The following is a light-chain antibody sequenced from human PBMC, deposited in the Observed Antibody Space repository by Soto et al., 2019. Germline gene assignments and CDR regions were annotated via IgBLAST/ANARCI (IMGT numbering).Light chain of an antibody. Sequence: QSVLTQPPSASGSPGQSVAISCTGTSSDIGAYNYVSWYQQHPGKVPKLIIYEVTNRPSGVPDRFSGSKSGNTASLTVSGLQAEDEADYYCSSYAGSSNVFGTGTKVTVL. CDR1: SSDIGAYNY. V-gene: IGLV2-8*01. J-gene: IGLJ1*01. CDR3: SSYAGSSNV. CDR2: EVT.